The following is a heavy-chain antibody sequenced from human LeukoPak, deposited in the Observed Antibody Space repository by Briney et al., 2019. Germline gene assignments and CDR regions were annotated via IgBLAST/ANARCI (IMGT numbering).Heavy chain of an antibody. CDR1: GGSISSGDYS. CDR3: ARELWFVNAPGSWLDP. J-gene: IGHJ5*02. D-gene: IGHD3-10*01. CDR2: IFHTGNS. V-gene: IGHV4-30-2*01. Sequence: SQTLSLTCTVSGGSISSGDYSWSWIRQPSGKALEWIGYIFHTGNSYYSPSLRSRVTISVDRSRNEFSLRLTSVTAADTAVYYCARELWFVNAPGSWLDPWGQGILVTVSS.